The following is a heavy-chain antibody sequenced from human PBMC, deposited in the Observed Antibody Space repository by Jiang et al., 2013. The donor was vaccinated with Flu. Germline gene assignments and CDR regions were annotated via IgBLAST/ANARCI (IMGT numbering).Heavy chain of an antibody. J-gene: IGHJ4*02. D-gene: IGHD6-13*01. Sequence: GWISAYNGNTNYAQKLQGRVTMTTDTSTSTAYMELRSLRSDDTAVYYCARRIAAAATFDYWGQGTLVTVSS. CDR3: ARRIAAAATFDY. V-gene: IGHV1-18*01. CDR2: ISAYNGNT.